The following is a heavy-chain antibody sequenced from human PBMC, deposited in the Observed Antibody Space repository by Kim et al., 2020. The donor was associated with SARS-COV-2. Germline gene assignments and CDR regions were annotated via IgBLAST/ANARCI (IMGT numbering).Heavy chain of an antibody. CDR2: MRSKTDGGET. CDR3: ADFVAPIGDG. CDR1: GNAW. Sequence: GGSLRLSCGGFGNAWMSWVRQAPGKGLEWVGRMRSKTDGGETEYAAPVKGRFNISREDSTNTVFLQMKSLKIEDTAVYYCADFVAPIGDGWGQGTLVTVSS. J-gene: IGHJ4*02. D-gene: IGHD5-12*01. V-gene: IGHV3-15*01.